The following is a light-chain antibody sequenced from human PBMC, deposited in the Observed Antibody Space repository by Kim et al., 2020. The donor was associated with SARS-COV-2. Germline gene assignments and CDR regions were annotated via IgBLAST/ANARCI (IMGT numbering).Light chain of an antibody. V-gene: IGLV7-43*01. CDR3: LVYYGGAGL. Sequence: QAVVTQEPSLTVSPGGTVTLTCASNTGAVTSAYHPNWFQQKPGQAPRSLIYSTDKKHPSTPARFSGSLLGGKAALTLSGAQPEDEAEYYCLVYYGGAGLFGGGPQLTVL. CDR2: STD. J-gene: IGLJ2*01. CDR1: TGAVTSAYH.